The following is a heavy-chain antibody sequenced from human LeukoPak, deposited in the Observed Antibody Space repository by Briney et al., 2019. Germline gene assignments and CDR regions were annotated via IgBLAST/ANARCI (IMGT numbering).Heavy chain of an antibody. CDR1: GYTFTSFD. D-gene: IGHD1-26*01. CDR2: INPSGGST. V-gene: IGHV1-46*01. CDR3: ARDLGGSYPSEADY. Sequence: EASVKVSCKASGYTFTSFDINWVRQAPGQGLEWMGIINPSGGSTSYAQKFQGRVTMTRDMSTSTVYMELSSLRSEDTAVYYCARDLGGSYPSEADYWGQGTLVTVSS. J-gene: IGHJ4*02.